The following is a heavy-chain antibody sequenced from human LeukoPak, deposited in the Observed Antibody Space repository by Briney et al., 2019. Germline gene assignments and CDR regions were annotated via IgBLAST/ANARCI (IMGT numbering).Heavy chain of an antibody. D-gene: IGHD6-19*01. CDR3: AKSYSSGWYFDY. J-gene: IGHJ4*02. V-gene: IGHV3-23*01. Sequence: PGGSLRLSCAPSGFTFSSYAMSWVRQAPGKGLEWVSAISGSGGSTYYADSVKGRFTISRDNSKNTLYLQMNSLRAEDTAVYYCAKSYSSGWYFDYWAQGTLVTVSS. CDR1: GFTFSSYA. CDR2: ISGSGGST.